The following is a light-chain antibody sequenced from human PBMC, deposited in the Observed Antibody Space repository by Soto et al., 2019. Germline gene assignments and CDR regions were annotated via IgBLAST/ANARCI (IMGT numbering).Light chain of an antibody. CDR3: QQYDIPPLT. J-gene: IGKJ4*01. Sequence: DIQMTQSPSSLSASVGDRVTITCQASQDISNYLNWYQQKPGKAPKLLIYDASNLETGVTSRFSGSGSGTDFTFTISSLQPEDIATYYCQQYDIPPLTFGGGTKVEIK. V-gene: IGKV1-33*01. CDR1: QDISNY. CDR2: DAS.